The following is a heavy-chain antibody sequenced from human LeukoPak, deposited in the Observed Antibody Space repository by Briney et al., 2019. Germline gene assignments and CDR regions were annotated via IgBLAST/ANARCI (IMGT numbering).Heavy chain of an antibody. V-gene: IGHV3-66*01. CDR2: TYSDGYT. CDR1: GFNISENY. Sequence: PGGSLRLSCAASGFNISENYMAWVRQAPGRGLEWVSVTYSDGYTYYTESVRGRFTISRDNSKNILYLQMNSLRAEDTALYYCARGVVYYSYEMDVWGQGTTVTVSS. CDR3: ARGVVYYSYEMDV. D-gene: IGHD3-3*01. J-gene: IGHJ6*02.